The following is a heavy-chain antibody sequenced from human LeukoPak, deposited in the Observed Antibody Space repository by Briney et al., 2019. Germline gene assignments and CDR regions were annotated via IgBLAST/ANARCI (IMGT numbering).Heavy chain of an antibody. J-gene: IGHJ4*02. CDR1: GFTFGDYA. CDR2: IRSKAYGGTT. CDR3: TRVRIAVAGRGRYFDY. D-gene: IGHD6-19*01. Sequence: HPGRSLRLSCTASGFTFGDYAMSWVRQAPGKGLEWVGVIRSKAYGGTTEYAASVKGRFTISRDDSKSIAYLQMNSLKTEDTAVHYCTRVRIAVAGRGRYFDYWGQGTLVTVSS. V-gene: IGHV3-49*04.